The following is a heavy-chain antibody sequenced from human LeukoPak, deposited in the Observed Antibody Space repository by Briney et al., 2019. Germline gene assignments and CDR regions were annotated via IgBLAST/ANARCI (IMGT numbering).Heavy chain of an antibody. CDR3: ARSRITIFGVALLADAFDI. CDR1: GYTFTGYY. J-gene: IGHJ3*02. D-gene: IGHD3-3*01. Sequence: GASVKVSCKASGYTFTGYYMHWVRQAPGQGLEWMGWINPNSGGTNYAQKFQGRVTMTRDTSISTAYMELSRLRSDDTAVYYCARSRITIFGVALLADAFDIWGQGTMVTVSS. V-gene: IGHV1-2*02. CDR2: INPNSGGT.